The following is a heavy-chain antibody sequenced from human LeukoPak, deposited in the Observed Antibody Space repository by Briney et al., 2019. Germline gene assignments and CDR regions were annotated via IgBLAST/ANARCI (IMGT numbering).Heavy chain of an antibody. D-gene: IGHD3-10*01. CDR1: GGSISSSNYY. CDR2: IYYSGST. J-gene: IGHJ5*02. V-gene: IGHV4-39*01. Sequence: SETLSLTCTVSGGSISSSNYYWGWIRQPPGKRLEWIWSIYYSGSTYYNPSLKSRVTISVNTSESQFSLKLTSVTAADTAVYYCARLGSIVWFGELAWFDPWGQGTLVTVSS. CDR3: ARLGSIVWFGELAWFDP.